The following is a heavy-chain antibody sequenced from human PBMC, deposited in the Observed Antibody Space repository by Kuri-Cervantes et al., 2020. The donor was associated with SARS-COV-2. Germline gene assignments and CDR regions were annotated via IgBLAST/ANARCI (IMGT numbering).Heavy chain of an antibody. Sequence: GESLKISCAASGFTFSSYWMSWVRQAPGKGPEWVANIKQDGSEKYYVDSVKGRFTISRDNAKNSLYLQMNSLRAEDTAVYYCARYEGSSTSHVRGDSRPNDYWGQGTLVTVSS. J-gene: IGHJ4*02. D-gene: IGHD2-2*01. V-gene: IGHV3-7*01. CDR1: GFTFSSYW. CDR3: ARYEGSSTSHVRGDSRPNDY. CDR2: IKQDGSEK.